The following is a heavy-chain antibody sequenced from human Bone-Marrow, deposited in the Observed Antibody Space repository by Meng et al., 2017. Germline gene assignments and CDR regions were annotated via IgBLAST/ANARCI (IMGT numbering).Heavy chain of an antibody. CDR3: ARDHSSGWYYGARYDI. J-gene: IGHJ3*02. Sequence: GGSLRLSCAASGFTFSSYEMNWVRQAPGKGLEWVSYISSSGSTIYYADSVKGRFTISRDNAKNSLYLQMNSLRAEDTAVYYCARDHSSGWYYGARYDIWGQGTMVTVSS. V-gene: IGHV3-48*03. D-gene: IGHD6-19*01. CDR2: ISSSGSTI. CDR1: GFTFSSYE.